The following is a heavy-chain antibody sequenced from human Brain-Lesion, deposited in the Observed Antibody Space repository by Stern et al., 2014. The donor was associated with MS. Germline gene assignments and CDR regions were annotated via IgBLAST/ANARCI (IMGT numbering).Heavy chain of an antibody. V-gene: IGHV3-23*04. CDR2: IFVGGVGT. D-gene: IGHD3-9*01. J-gene: IGHJ4*02. Sequence: VQLVESGGGLVQPGGPLGSPGQPLGSPFIAIPLAGAARAPGRGLGWAPGIFVGGVGTTSAHSVKGRFTISRDNSKNTLYLQMNSLRAEDTAVYYCAKGTYYDILTGISAYPDLDYWGQGTLITVSS. CDR1: GSPFIAIP. CDR3: AKGTYYDILTGISAYPDLDY.